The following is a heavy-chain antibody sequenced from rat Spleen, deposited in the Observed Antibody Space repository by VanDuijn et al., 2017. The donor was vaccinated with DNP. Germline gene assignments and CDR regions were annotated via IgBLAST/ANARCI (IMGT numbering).Heavy chain of an antibody. Sequence: EVQLVESGGDLVQPGRSLKLSCVASGFTFNNYWMTWIRQVPGKGLEWVASITSSGGSTYYPDSVKGRFTISRDNAKNTLYLQMNSLRSEDTATYYCVTRGTGSDNWFAYWGQGTLVTVSS. CDR2: ITSSGGST. V-gene: IGHV5-31*01. D-gene: IGHD5-1*01. CDR3: VTRGTGSDNWFAY. CDR1: GFTFNNYW. J-gene: IGHJ3*01.